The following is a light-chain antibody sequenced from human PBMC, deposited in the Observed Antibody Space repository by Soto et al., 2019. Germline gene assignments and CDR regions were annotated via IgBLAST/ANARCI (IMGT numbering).Light chain of an antibody. CDR1: SGHSNYA. J-gene: IGLJ2*01. Sequence: QPVLTQSPSASASLGASVKLTCTLSSGHSNYAIAWHQQQPEKGPRYLMKLNSDGSHSKGDGIPYRFSGSSSGAERYLTMSSLQSEDEADYYCQTWGTGIVVFGGGTKLTVL. CDR2: LNSDGSH. CDR3: QTWGTGIVV. V-gene: IGLV4-69*01.